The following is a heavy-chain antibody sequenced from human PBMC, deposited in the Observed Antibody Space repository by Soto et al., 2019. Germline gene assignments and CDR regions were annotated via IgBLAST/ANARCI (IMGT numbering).Heavy chain of an antibody. CDR3: ARPVVVPDAILRWYYYYGMDV. V-gene: IGHV3-11*06. D-gene: IGHD2-2*02. Sequence: QVQLVESGGGLVKPGGSLRLSCAASGFTFSDYYMSWIRQDPGKGLEWVSYISSSSSYTHYADSVKGRFTISRDNAKNSLYLQMNSLSAEDTSVYDCARPVVVPDAILRWYYYYGMDVWGQGTTVTVSS. J-gene: IGHJ6*02. CDR2: ISSSSSYT. CDR1: GFTFSDYY.